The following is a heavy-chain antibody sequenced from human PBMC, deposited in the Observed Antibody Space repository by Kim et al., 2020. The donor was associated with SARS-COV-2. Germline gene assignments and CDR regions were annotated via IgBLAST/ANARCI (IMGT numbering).Heavy chain of an antibody. V-gene: IGHV1-18*01. D-gene: IGHD4-17*01. J-gene: IGHJ4*02. CDR2: T. CDR3: ARGAYGDVSFDY. Sequence: TKYGQKVQGRFIMTTDTSTNTAYMELWGLRSDDTARYYCARGAYGDVSFDYWGQGTLVTVSS.